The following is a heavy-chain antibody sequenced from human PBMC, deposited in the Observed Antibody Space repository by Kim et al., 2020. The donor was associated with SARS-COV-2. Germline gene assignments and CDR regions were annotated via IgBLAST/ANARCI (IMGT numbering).Heavy chain of an antibody. J-gene: IGHJ6*02. V-gene: IGHV3-23*01. CDR1: GFTFSSYA. D-gene: IGHD4-17*01. CDR2: ISGSGGST. CDR3: AKVIHTDYGDYVPLYYGMDV. Sequence: GGSLRLSCAASGFTFSSYAMSWVRQAPGKGLEWVSAISGSGGSTYYADSVKGRFTISRDNSKNTLYLQMNSLRAEDTAVYYCAKVIHTDYGDYVPLYYGMDVWGQGTTVTVSS.